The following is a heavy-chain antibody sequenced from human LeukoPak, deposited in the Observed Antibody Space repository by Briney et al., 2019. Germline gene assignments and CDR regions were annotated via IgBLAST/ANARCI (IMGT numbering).Heavy chain of an antibody. CDR3: ARQASVLRYFDWLFHFDY. CDR2: IYYSGST. Sequence: SETLSLTCTVSGGSISSYYWSWIRRPPGKGLEWIGYIYYSGSTDYNPSLKSRVTMSVDTSKNQFSLKLSSVTAADTAVYYCARQASVLRYFDWLFHFDYWGQGTLVTVSS. D-gene: IGHD3-9*01. J-gene: IGHJ4*02. V-gene: IGHV4-59*08. CDR1: GGSISSYY.